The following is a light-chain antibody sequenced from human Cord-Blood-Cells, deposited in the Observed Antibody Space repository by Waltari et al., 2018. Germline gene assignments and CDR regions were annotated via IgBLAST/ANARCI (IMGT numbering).Light chain of an antibody. CDR3: QAWDSSAVV. J-gene: IGLJ2*01. Sequence: SYELTQPPSVSVSPGQTASITCSGDKLGDKYACWYQQKPGQAPWLVIYQVSKRPSGIPERFSGSNSGNTATLTISGTQAMDEADYYCQAWDSSAVVFGGGTKLTVL. CDR1: KLGDKY. V-gene: IGLV3-1*01. CDR2: QVS.